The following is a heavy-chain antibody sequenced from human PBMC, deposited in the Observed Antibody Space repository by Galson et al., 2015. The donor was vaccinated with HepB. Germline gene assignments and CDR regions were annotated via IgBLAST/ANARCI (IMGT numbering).Heavy chain of an antibody. V-gene: IGHV3-30*04. CDR3: ARASEWELRYDALDI. D-gene: IGHD1-26*01. CDR2: ISYDGSNK. CDR1: GFTFSSYA. Sequence: SLRLSCAASGFTFSSYAMHWVRQAPGEGLEWVAVISYDGSNKYYADSVKGRFTISRDNSKNTLYLQMNSLRAEDTAVYYCARASEWELRYDALDIWGQGTMVTVSS. J-gene: IGHJ3*02.